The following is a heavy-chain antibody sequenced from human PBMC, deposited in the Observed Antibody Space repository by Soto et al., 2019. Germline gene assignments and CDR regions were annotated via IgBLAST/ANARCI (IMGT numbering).Heavy chain of an antibody. D-gene: IGHD3-3*01. CDR1: GGSISSGDYY. CDR2: IYYSGST. V-gene: IGHV4-30-4*01. Sequence: SETLSLTCTVSGGSISSGDYYWSWIRQPPGKGLEWIGYIYYSGSTYYNPSLKSRVTISVDTSKNQFSLKLSSVTAADTAVYYCARVGAIFGVVTDHDAFDIWGQGTMVTVPS. J-gene: IGHJ3*02. CDR3: ARVGAIFGVVTDHDAFDI.